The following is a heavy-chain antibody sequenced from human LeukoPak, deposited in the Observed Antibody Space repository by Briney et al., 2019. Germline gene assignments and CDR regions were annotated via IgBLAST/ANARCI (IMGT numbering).Heavy chain of an antibody. J-gene: IGHJ5*02. CDR3: ARTSGEYYDFWSGYYEENWFDP. V-gene: IGHV4-59*01. Sequence: TSETVSLTCTVSGGSISSYYWSWIRQPPGKGLEWIGYIYYSGSTNYNPSLKSRVTISVDTSKNQFSLKLSSVTAADTAVYYCARTSGEYYDFWSGYYEENWFDPWGQGTLVTVSS. CDR1: GGSISSYY. D-gene: IGHD3-3*01. CDR2: IYYSGST.